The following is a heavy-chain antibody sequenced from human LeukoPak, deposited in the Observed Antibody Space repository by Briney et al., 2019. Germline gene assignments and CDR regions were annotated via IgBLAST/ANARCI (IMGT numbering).Heavy chain of an antibody. V-gene: IGHV3-21*01. D-gene: IGHD3-22*01. CDR1: GFTFSSYS. Sequence: GGSLRLSCAASGFTFSSYSMNWVRQAPGKGLEWVSSISSSSSYIYFADSVKGRFTISRDNAKNSLYLQMNSLRAEDTAVYYCARGLYNYYDSSGSHTLDYWGQGTLVTVSS. J-gene: IGHJ4*02. CDR3: ARGLYNYYDSSGSHTLDY. CDR2: ISSSSSYI.